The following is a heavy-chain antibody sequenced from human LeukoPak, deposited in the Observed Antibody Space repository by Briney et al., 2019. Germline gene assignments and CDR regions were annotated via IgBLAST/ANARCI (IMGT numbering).Heavy chain of an antibody. CDR3: ARGGPSGYYGGMDV. J-gene: IGHJ6*03. V-gene: IGHV3-20*04. D-gene: IGHD3-3*01. Sequence: GGSLRLSCAASRFTFDDYGMSWVRQAPGKGLEWVSGINWNGGSTGYADSVKGRFTISRDNAKNSLYLQMNSLRAEDTAVYYCARGGPSGYYGGMDVWGKGTTVTVSS. CDR2: INWNGGST. CDR1: RFTFDDYG.